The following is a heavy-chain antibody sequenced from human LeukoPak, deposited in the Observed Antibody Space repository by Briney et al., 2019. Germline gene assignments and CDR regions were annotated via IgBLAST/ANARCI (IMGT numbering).Heavy chain of an antibody. D-gene: IGHD2/OR15-2a*01. Sequence: PGGSLRLSCAASGFTFSSYWMHWVRQAPGKGLVWVSRINSDGSSTSYADSVKGRFTISRDNAKNTLYLQMNSLRAEDTAVYYCAKCTTSTIHYYYYMDVWGKGTTVTISS. CDR3: AKCTTSTIHYYYYMDV. J-gene: IGHJ6*03. CDR2: INSDGSST. V-gene: IGHV3-74*01. CDR1: GFTFSSYW.